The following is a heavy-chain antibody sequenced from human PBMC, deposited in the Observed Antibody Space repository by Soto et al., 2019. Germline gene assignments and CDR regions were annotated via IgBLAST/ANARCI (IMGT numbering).Heavy chain of an antibody. V-gene: IGHV2-70*04. J-gene: IGHJ4*02. CDR3: ARTMPAAGTFDY. CDR2: IDGNNEK. Sequence: SGPTLVNPXQTLTLTCTFSGFSLITGGVRVSWIRQPPGQALEWLARIDGNNEKYYTTSLKTRLTISKDNSKNQVVLTMTNMDPVDTCTYYCARTMPAAGTFDYWGQGALVTVSS. D-gene: IGHD6-13*01. CDR1: GFSLITGGVR.